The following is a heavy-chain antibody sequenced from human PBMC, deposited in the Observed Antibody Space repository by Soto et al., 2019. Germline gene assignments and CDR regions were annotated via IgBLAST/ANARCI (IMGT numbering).Heavy chain of an antibody. Sequence: SETLSLTCTVSGGSISSSSYYWGWIRQPPGKGLEWIGSIYYSGSTYYNPSLKSRVTISVDTSKNQFSPKLSSVTAADTAVYYCARRITIFGVVTLYYYGMDVWGQGTTVTVSS. V-gene: IGHV4-39*01. CDR2: IYYSGST. D-gene: IGHD3-3*01. J-gene: IGHJ6*02. CDR3: ARRITIFGVVTLYYYGMDV. CDR1: GGSISSSSYY.